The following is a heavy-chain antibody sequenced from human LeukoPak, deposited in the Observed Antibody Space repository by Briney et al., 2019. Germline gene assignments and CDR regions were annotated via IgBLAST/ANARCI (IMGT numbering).Heavy chain of an antibody. J-gene: IGHJ4*02. CDR2: ISYDGSNK. CDR3: AKDTPYYYDSSGYFDY. D-gene: IGHD3-22*01. Sequence: GRSLRLSCAASGFTFSSYGMHWVRQAPGKGLEWVAVISYDGSNKYYADSVKGRFTISRENKKNTLYMQMNSLRAEDTAVYYCAKDTPYYYDSSGYFDYWGQGTLVTVSS. CDR1: GFTFSSYG. V-gene: IGHV3-30*18.